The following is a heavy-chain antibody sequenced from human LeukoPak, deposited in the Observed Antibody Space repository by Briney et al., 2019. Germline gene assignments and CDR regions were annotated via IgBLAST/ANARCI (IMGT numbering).Heavy chain of an antibody. CDR1: GGSITSGSYY. V-gene: IGHV4-39*07. Sequence: SETLSLTCSVSGGSITSGSYYWGWIRQPPGKGLEWIGSMHYSGSTYYSPSLKSRVTISVDTSKNQFSLKLSSVTAADTAVYYCARDQMGVTHYWGQGTLVTVSS. CDR3: ARDQMGVTHY. J-gene: IGHJ4*02. D-gene: IGHD3-10*01. CDR2: MHYSGST.